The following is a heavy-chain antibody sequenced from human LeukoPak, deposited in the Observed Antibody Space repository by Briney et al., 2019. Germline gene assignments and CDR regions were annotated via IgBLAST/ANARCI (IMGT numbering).Heavy chain of an antibody. J-gene: IGHJ4*02. CDR3: VRVKNGNAKDFDH. D-gene: IGHD2-8*01. CDR1: GYTLTELS. CDR2: FDPEDGET. V-gene: IGHV1-24*01. Sequence: ASVKVSCKVSGYTLTELSMHWVRQAPGKGLEWMGGFDPEDGETLSAQKFRGRVTMTEDTSTDTAYMELNSLKTEDTAVYYCVRVKNGNAKDFDHWGQGTLVTVSS.